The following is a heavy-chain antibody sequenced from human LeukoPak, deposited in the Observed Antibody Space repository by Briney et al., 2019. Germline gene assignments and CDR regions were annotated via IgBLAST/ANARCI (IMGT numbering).Heavy chain of an antibody. CDR3: ARELSWGFSFDY. Sequence: GGSLRLSCAASEFTFRDYSINWVRHVPGKGLEWISSMSSRGTYIYYADAVKGRFTISRDNTQSSVFLQMNSLRVDDTAIYYCARELSWGFSFDYWGQGTLVTVSS. J-gene: IGHJ4*02. CDR1: EFTFRDYS. V-gene: IGHV3-21*01. CDR2: MSSRGTYI. D-gene: IGHD3-10*01.